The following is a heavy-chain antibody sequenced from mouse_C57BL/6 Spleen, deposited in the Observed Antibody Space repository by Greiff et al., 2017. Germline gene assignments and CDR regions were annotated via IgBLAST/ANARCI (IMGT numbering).Heavy chain of an antibody. CDR2: IWSGGST. CDR3: ARSTIVTHYAMDY. J-gene: IGHJ4*01. V-gene: IGHV2-2*01. CDR1: GFSLTSYG. D-gene: IGHD2-5*01. Sequence: VQLQQSGPGLVQPSQSLSITCTVSGFSLTSYGVHWVRQSPGKGLEWLGVIWSGGSTDYNAAFISRLSISKDNSKSQVFLKMNSLQSDDTAIYYCARSTIVTHYAMDYWGQGTSVTVSS.